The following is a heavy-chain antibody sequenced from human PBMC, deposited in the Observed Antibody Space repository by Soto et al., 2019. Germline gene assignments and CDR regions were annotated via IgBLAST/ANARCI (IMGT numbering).Heavy chain of an antibody. CDR1: GDTFSSYT. V-gene: IGHV1-69*02. D-gene: IGHD2-2*01. CDR3: AVSISPRDIVVVPAALDY. J-gene: IGHJ4*02. Sequence: GASVKVSCKASGDTFSSYTISRVRQAPGQGLEWMGRIIPILGIANYAQKFQGRVTITADKSTSTAYMELSSLRSEDTAVYYCAVSISPRDIVVVPAALDYWGQGTLVTVSS. CDR2: IIPILGIA.